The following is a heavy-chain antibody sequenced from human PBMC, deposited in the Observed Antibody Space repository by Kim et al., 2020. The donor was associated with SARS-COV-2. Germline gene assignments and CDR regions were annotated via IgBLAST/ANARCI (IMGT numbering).Heavy chain of an antibody. V-gene: IGHV1-3*01. Sequence: ASVKVSCKASGYTFTSYAMHWVRQAPGQRLEWMGWINAGNGNTKYSQKFQGRVTITRDTSASTAYMELSSLRSEDTAVYYCARGAIFGVVNRRNWFDPWGQGTLVTVSS. D-gene: IGHD3-3*01. J-gene: IGHJ5*02. CDR2: INAGNGNT. CDR3: ARGAIFGVVNRRNWFDP. CDR1: GYTFTSYA.